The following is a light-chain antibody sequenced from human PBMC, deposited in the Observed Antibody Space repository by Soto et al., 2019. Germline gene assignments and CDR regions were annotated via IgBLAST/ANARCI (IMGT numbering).Light chain of an antibody. CDR1: QDISNY. Sequence: DIQMSQSPSSLSASVGDRVTITCQASQDISNYLNWYQHKPGKPPKLLIYDASNLETGVPSGFSGSKSGTAFTFTISSLQPEDIATYYCQQYDNLHFSCGGGTKVEIK. J-gene: IGKJ4*01. CDR3: QQYDNLHFS. CDR2: DAS. V-gene: IGKV1-33*01.